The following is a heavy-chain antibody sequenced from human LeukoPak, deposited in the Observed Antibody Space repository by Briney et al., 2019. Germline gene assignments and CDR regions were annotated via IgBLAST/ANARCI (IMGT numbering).Heavy chain of an antibody. CDR1: GGSISSGGYY. V-gene: IGHV4-31*03. Sequence: SQTLPLTCTVSGGSISSGGYYWSWIRQHPGKGLEWIGYIYYSGSTYYNPSLKSRVTISVDTSKNQFSLKLSSVTAADTAVYYCAREVVVAGKGGFDYWGQGTLVTVSS. CDR3: AREVVVAGKGGFDY. D-gene: IGHD6-19*01. J-gene: IGHJ4*02. CDR2: IYYSGST.